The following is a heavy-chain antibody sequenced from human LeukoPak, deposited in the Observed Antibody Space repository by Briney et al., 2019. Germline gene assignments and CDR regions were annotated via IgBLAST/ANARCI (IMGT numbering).Heavy chain of an antibody. CDR2: IIRIFGTA. J-gene: IGHJ6*03. CDR1: RGSFSSYA. V-gene: IGHV1-69*05. Sequence: SVPVSYNTYRGSFSSYATRWVQRDTGQGLEWMGGIIRIFGTANYAQKFQGRVTITTDESTSTAYMELSSLRSDDTAVYYCARDVYSSGWDDYYYYYMDGWGKGTTVTVSS. CDR3: ARDVYSSGWDDYYYYYMDG. D-gene: IGHD6-19*01.